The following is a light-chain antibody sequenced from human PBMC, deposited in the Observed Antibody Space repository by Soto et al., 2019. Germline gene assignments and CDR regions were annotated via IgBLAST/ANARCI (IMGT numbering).Light chain of an antibody. CDR3: QQYYSYPPA. Sequence: QSPSSLSASTGDRVTITCRASQGISSYLAWYQQKPGKAPKLLIYAASTLQSGVPSRFSGSGSGTDFTLAISCLQSEDFATYYCQQYYSYPPAFGQGTRLEIK. J-gene: IGKJ5*01. CDR2: AAS. V-gene: IGKV1-8*01. CDR1: QGISSY.